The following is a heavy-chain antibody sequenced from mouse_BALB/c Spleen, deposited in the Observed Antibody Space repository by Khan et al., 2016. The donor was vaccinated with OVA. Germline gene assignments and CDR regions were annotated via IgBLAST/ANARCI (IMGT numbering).Heavy chain of an antibody. Sequence: QVQLKQSGAELARPGASVRMSCKASGYTFTSNTMHWVKQRPGQGLEWIGYINPRSGYTNYNQNFKDKATLTEDKSSSTAYMQLSSLTSEDSAVNYCARRTTGYTMDYWGQGTAVTGSS. CDR2: INPRSGYT. D-gene: IGHD2-14*01. CDR1: GYTFTSNT. J-gene: IGHJ4*01. CDR3: ARRTTGYTMDY. V-gene: IGHV1-4*01.